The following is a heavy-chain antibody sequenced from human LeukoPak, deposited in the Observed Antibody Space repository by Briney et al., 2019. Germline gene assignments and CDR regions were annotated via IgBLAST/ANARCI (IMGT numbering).Heavy chain of an antibody. D-gene: IGHD3-9*01. CDR3: ARDVRGDFDWSGQD. CDR2: INPNSGGT. Sequence: ASLKVSCKASGYTFTGYYMHWVRQAPGQGREWMGWINPNSGGTNYAQKFQGRVTMTRDTSISTAYMELSRLRSDDTAVYYCARDVRGDFDWSGQDWGQGTLVTVSS. J-gene: IGHJ4*02. CDR1: GYTFTGYY. V-gene: IGHV1-2*02.